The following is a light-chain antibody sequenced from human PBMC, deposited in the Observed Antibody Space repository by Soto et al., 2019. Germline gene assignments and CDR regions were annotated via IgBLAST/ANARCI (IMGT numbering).Light chain of an antibody. J-gene: IGKJ3*01. V-gene: IGKV3-20*01. CDR1: QSVSSS. CDR3: QQYGSSPLFT. CDR2: GAS. Sequence: ETVLTQSPDTLSLSPGERATLSCRASQSVSSSLAWYQQKPVQAPRLLIYGASSRATGIPDRFSGSGSETDFTLTISRLAPEDFAVYYCQQYGSSPLFTFGPGTKVDIK.